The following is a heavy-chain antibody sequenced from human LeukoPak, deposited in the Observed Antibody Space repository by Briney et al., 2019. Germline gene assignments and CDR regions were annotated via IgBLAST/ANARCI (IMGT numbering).Heavy chain of an antibody. Sequence: ASVKVSCKASGYTFTGYYMHWVRQAPGQGLEWMGWINPNSGGTNYAQKFQGRVTMTRDTFISTAYMELSRLRSDDTAVYYCARAKTYLDFWVAMTGLYYFDYWGQGTLVTVSS. CDR2: INPNSGGT. CDR1: GYTFTGYY. J-gene: IGHJ4*02. D-gene: IGHD3-3*01. CDR3: ARAKTYLDFWVAMTGLYYFDY. V-gene: IGHV1-2*02.